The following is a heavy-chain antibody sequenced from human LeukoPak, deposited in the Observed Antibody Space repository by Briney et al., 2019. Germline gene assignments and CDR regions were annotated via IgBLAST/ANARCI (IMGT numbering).Heavy chain of an antibody. Sequence: GGSLRLSCAASGLTVTSNCMSCVRPPPGKVLEWVAFIYTGGSTYYTDSVKGRFTISRDNSKNTLYLQMNSLRAEDTAVDYCARRAGAYSHPYDYWGQGILVTVSS. D-gene: IGHD4/OR15-4a*01. J-gene: IGHJ4*02. CDR2: IYTGGST. CDR3: ARRAGAYSHPYDY. V-gene: IGHV3-53*01. CDR1: GLTVTSNC.